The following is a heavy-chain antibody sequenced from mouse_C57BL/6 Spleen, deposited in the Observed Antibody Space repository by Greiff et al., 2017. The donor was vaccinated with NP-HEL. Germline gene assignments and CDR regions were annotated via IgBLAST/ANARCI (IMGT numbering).Heavy chain of an antibody. Sequence: QVQLKESGPGLVAPSQSLSITCTVSGFSLTSYAISWVRQPPGKGLEWLGVIWTGGGTNYNSAPKSRLSISKDNTKSQVFLKMNSLLTDETARYYCAVTALYWYFDVWGTGTTVTVSS. D-gene: IGHD2-13*01. CDR1: GFSLTSYA. CDR2: IWTGGGT. J-gene: IGHJ1*03. V-gene: IGHV2-9-1*01. CDR3: AVTALYWYFDV.